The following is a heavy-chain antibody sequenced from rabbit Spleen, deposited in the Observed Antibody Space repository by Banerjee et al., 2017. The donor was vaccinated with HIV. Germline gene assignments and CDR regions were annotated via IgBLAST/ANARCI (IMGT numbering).Heavy chain of an antibody. Sequence: QSLEESGGGLVQPEGSLALTCKASGFSFSSSDYICWVRQAPGKGLEWISCIAGSSSGFTYSASWAKGRFTITRSTSLNTVTLQLNSLTAADTATYFCARYYGGGGGGELWGPGTLVTVS. V-gene: IGHV1S40*01. CDR2: IAGSSSGFT. J-gene: IGHJ4*01. CDR1: GFSFSSSDY. CDR3: ARYYGGGGGGEL. D-gene: IGHD4-2*01.